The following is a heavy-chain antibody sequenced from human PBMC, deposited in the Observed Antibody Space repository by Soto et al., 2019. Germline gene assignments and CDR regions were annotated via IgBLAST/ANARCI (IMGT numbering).Heavy chain of an antibody. CDR2: IWYDGSSK. Sequence: QVQVVESGGDVVQAGRSLRLSCVGSGFTFNKYGIHWLRQTPDKGLEWVAVIWYDGSSKFYADSVKGLFTISRDNPKNTVYLQMNSLRDDDTDVSYCARRLCVHHSCYGHHYGVGDWGQGTTVTVSS. CDR3: ARRLCVHHSCYGHHYGVGD. J-gene: IGHJ6*02. D-gene: IGHD2-21*01. CDR1: GFTFNKYG. V-gene: IGHV3-33*01.